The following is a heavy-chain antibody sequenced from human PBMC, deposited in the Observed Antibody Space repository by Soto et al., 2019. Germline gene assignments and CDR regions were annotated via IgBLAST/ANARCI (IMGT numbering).Heavy chain of an antibody. Sequence: SETLSLTCTVSGGSISSGGYYWSWIRQHPGKGLEWLGYIYYSGSTYYNPSLKSRVTISVDTSKNQFSLKLSSVTAADTAVYYCARYSSSWYWFDPWGQGTTVTVSS. J-gene: IGHJ5*02. CDR1: GGSISSGGYY. CDR2: IYYSGST. CDR3: ARYSSSWYWFDP. D-gene: IGHD6-13*01. V-gene: IGHV4-31*03.